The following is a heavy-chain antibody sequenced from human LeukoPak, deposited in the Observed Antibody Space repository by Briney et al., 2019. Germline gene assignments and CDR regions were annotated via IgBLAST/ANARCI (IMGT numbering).Heavy chain of an antibody. CDR3: ARDDSGYYEYTYYYYMDV. J-gene: IGHJ6*03. CDR1: GFTFEDNG. CDR2: INWSGGST. Sequence: GGPLRLSCAASGFTFEDNGMSWVRPAPGKGLEWVSGINWSGGSTGYADSVKGRFTISRDNAKNSLYLQMNSLRAEDTALYYCARDDSGYYEYTYYYYMDVWGKGTTVTVSS. D-gene: IGHD3-3*01. V-gene: IGHV3-20*04.